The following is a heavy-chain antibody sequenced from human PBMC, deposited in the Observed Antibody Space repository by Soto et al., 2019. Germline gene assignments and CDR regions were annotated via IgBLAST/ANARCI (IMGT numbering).Heavy chain of an antibody. CDR2: ISWNSETI. V-gene: IGHV3-9*01. CDR3: AKDMKWGGMTTIHYFDS. D-gene: IGHD4-17*01. J-gene: IGHJ4*02. Sequence: GGSLRLSCAASGFTVDDYAMHWVRQAPGKGLEWVSGISWNSETIDYADSVKGRFTISRDNAKSSLFLQMNSLRPDDTALYYCAKDMKWGGMTTIHYFDSWGQGTLATVSS. CDR1: GFTVDDYA.